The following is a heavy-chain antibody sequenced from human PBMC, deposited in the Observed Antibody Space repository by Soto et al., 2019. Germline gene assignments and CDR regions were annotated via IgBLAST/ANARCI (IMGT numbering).Heavy chain of an antibody. V-gene: IGHV4-31*03. CDR3: AGAGVNCSGGSCYPNCFDP. CDR1: GGSISSGGYY. Sequence: SETLSLTCTVSGGSISSGGYYWSWIRQHPGKGLEWIGYIYYSGSTYYNPSLKSRVTISVDTSKNQFSLKLSSVTAADTAVYYCAGAGVNCSGGSCYPNCFDPWGQGTLVTVSS. CDR2: IYYSGST. J-gene: IGHJ5*02. D-gene: IGHD2-15*01.